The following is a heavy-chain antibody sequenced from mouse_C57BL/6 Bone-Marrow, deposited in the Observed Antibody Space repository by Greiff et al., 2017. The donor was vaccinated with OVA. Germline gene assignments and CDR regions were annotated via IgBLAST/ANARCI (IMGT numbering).Heavy chain of an antibody. CDR2: ISSGGDYI. J-gene: IGHJ4*01. D-gene: IGHD2-1*01. CDR1: GFTFSSYA. V-gene: IGHV5-9-1*02. Sequence: EVNVVESGEGLVKPGGSLKLSCAASGFTFSSYAMSWVRQTPETRLEWVAYISSGGDYIYYADTVKGRFTISRDNARNTLYLQMSSLKSEDTAMYYCTRLLDAMDYWGQGTSVTVSS. CDR3: TRLLDAMDY.